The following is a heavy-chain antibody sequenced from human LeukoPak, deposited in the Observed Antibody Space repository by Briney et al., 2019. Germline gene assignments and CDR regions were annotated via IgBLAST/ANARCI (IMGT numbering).Heavy chain of an antibody. V-gene: IGHV1-24*01. J-gene: IGHJ6*04. CDR1: GYTLTKLS. CDR3: ATPYTMVRGVSYYGMDV. D-gene: IGHD3-10*01. CDR2: FDPEDGDT. Sequence: GASVKVSCKVSGYTLTKLSMHWVRQAPGKGLEWMGGFDPEDGDTIYAQKFQGRVTMTEDTSTDTAYMELSSLRSEDTAVYYCATPYTMVRGVSYYGMDVWGKGTTVTVSS.